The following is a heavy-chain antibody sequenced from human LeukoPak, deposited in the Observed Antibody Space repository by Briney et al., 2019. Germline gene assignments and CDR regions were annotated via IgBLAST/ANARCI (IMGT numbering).Heavy chain of an antibody. D-gene: IGHD3-3*01. CDR1: GYTFTSYG. CDR3: ARDLTYDFWSGRNFDY. CDR2: ISAYNGNT. Sequence: ASVKVSCKASGYTFTSYGISWVRQAPGQGLEWMGWISAYNGNTNYAQKLQGRVTMTTDTSTSTAHMGLRSLRSDDTAVYYCARDLTYDFWSGRNFDYWGQGTLVTVSS. V-gene: IGHV1-18*01. J-gene: IGHJ4*02.